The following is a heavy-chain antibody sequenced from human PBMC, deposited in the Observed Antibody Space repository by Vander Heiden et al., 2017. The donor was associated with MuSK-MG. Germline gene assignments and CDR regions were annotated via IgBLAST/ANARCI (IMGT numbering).Heavy chain of an antibody. CDR2: IKQDGSEK. CDR3: AREWAMVRGVMNY. D-gene: IGHD3-10*01. CDR1: GFTFSSYW. J-gene: IGHJ4*02. Sequence: EVQLVESGGGVVQPGGSLRLSCAASGFTFSSYWMSWVRQAPGKGLEWVANIKQDGSEKYYVDSVKGRFTISRDNAKNSLYLQMNSLRAEDTAVYYCAREWAMVRGVMNYWGQGTLVTVSS. V-gene: IGHV3-7*03.